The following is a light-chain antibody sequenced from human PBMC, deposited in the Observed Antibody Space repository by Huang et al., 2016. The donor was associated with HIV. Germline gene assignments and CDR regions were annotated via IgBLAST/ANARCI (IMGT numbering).Light chain of an antibody. CDR1: QFISYS. CDR3: QQYYSPPYT. J-gene: IGKJ2*01. V-gene: IGKV1-NL1*01. Sequence: DIQLTQSPSSLSASVVDIATVTCRASQFISYSLAWYQQQPGQAPNLLLYDASKLQSGVPSRFSGGGAGTHYTLTISSLKPEDAGTYYCQQYYSPPYTFGLGSKLEIK. CDR2: DAS.